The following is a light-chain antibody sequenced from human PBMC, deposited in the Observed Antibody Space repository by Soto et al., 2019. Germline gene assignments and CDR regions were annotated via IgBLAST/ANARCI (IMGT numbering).Light chain of an antibody. CDR2: GAS. CDR1: QSVRSN. J-gene: IGKJ4*01. V-gene: IGKV3-15*01. Sequence: EIVMTQSPATLSVSPGERVALSCRASQSVRSNLAWYQQKPGQAPRLLIYGASTRATGLPARFSGNGSGTDFTLTISSLQSEDCAIYYCQQYHTWPITFGGGTKVDI. CDR3: QQYHTWPIT.